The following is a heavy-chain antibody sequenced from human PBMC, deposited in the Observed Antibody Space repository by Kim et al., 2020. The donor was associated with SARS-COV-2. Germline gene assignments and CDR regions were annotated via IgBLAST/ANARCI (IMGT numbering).Heavy chain of an antibody. Sequence: SETLSLTCTVSGGSISSSSYYWGWIRQPPGKGLEWIGSIYYSGSTYYNPSLKSRVTISVDTSKNQFSLKLSSVTAADTAVYYCARQLGSHYDILTGHDYWGQGTLVTVSS. J-gene: IGHJ4*02. V-gene: IGHV4-39*01. D-gene: IGHD3-9*01. CDR2: IYYSGST. CDR3: ARQLGSHYDILTGHDY. CDR1: GGSISSSSYY.